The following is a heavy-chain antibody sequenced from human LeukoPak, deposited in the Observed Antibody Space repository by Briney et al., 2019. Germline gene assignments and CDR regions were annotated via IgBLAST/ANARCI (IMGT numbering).Heavy chain of an antibody. CDR2: INLNGGNT. Sequence: GGSLRLSCAASGFTFDDDGMTWVRQGPNKGLEWVSGINLNGGNTGYADFVKGRFTISRDNAKNSLYLQMNTLRPDDTALYYCLISATARGGLDYWGQGTLVTVSS. J-gene: IGHJ4*02. CDR1: GFTFDDDG. V-gene: IGHV3-20*04. D-gene: IGHD6-6*01. CDR3: LISATARGGLDY.